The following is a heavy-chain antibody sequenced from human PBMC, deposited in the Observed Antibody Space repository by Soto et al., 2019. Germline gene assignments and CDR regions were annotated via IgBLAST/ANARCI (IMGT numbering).Heavy chain of an antibody. CDR3: ARDQVAAAGPFDY. D-gene: IGHD6-13*01. J-gene: IGHJ4*02. Sequence: SETLSLTCAVYGGSFSGYCWSWIRQPPGKGLEWIGYIYYSGSTNYNPSLKSRVTISVDTSKNQFSLKLSSVTAADTAVYYCARDQVAAAGPFDYWGQGTLVTAPQ. CDR2: IYYSGST. CDR1: GGSFSGYC. V-gene: IGHV4-59*01.